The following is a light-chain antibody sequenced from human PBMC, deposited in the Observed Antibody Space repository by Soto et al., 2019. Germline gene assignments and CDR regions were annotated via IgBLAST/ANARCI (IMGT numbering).Light chain of an antibody. V-gene: IGKV3-20*01. CDR1: QSLSSIY. J-gene: IGKJ2*01. Sequence: EIVLTQSPGTLSLSPGERATLSCRTSQSLSSIYLAWYQQKPGQAPRLLIYGTSNRATGIPDRFSGSGSGTDCTLAISRLEPEDFAVYYCQQYGPSLPMYTFGQGTKLEIK. CDR2: GTS. CDR3: QQYGPSLPMYT.